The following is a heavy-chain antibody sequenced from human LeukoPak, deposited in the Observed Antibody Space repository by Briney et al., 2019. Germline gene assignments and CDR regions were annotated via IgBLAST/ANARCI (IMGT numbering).Heavy chain of an antibody. D-gene: IGHD5-12*01. CDR3: ARNLARTGDFDY. Sequence: GASVKVSCKASGYSFISYDINWVRQATGQGLEWLGWMNPNSGNTGYAQNFQGRVSMTGDTSISTAYMELSNLGSEDTAVYYCARNLARTGDFDYWGQGTLVTVSS. J-gene: IGHJ4*02. V-gene: IGHV1-8*01. CDR2: MNPNSGNT. CDR1: GYSFISYD.